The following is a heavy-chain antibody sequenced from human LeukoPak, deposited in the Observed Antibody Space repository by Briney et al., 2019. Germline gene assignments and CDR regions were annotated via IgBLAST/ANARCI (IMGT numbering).Heavy chain of an antibody. CDR3: ARDFDSSGYCYVGYFDY. V-gene: IGHV3-30*04. Sequence: GGSLRLSCAASGFTFSSYAVHWVRQAPGKGLEWVAVISYDGSNKYYADSVKGRFTISRDNSKNTLYLQMNSLRAEDTAVYYCARDFDSSGYCYVGYFDYWGQGTLVTVSS. D-gene: IGHD3-22*01. CDR2: ISYDGSNK. CDR1: GFTFSSYA. J-gene: IGHJ4*02.